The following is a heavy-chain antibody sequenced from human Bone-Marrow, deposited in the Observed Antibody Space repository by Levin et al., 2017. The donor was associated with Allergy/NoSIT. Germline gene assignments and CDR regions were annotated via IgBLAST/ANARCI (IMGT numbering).Heavy chain of an antibody. CDR3: AREGDPGLRRGGVQD. CDR1: GGSITGYY. V-gene: IGHV4-59*01. CDR2: IYYDGSS. Sequence: SETLSLTCTVSGGSITGYYWTWIRQPPGKRLEWIGYIYYDGSSTYNPSLERRLSMSVDTSKNQLSLKLSSLSVADTAVYYCAREGDPGLRRGGVQDWGQGTLVTVSP. J-gene: IGHJ1*01. D-gene: IGHD3-16*01.